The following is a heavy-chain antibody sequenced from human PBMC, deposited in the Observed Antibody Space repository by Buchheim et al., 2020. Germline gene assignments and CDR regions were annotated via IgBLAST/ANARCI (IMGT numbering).Heavy chain of an antibody. V-gene: IGHV3-30*18. Sequence: QVQLVESGGGVVQPGRSLRLSCAASGFTFSSYGMHWVRQAPGKGLEWVAVISYDGSNKYYADSVKGRFTISRDNSKNTLYLQMNSLRAEDTAVYYCAKVSLRFLEWLFHAFDIWGQGT. J-gene: IGHJ3*02. CDR3: AKVSLRFLEWLFHAFDI. CDR1: GFTFSSYG. D-gene: IGHD3-3*01. CDR2: ISYDGSNK.